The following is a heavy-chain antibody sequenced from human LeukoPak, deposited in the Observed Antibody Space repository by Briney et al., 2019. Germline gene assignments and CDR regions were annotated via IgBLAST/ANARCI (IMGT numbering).Heavy chain of an antibody. V-gene: IGHV3-7*01. D-gene: IGHD3-16*01. CDR2: IKHDESEK. CDR1: GFSFNSDW. J-gene: IGHJ4*02. Sequence: GGSWRLSWAASGFSFNSDWMDWVRQAPGKGLEWVANIKHDESEKNYLDSVKGRFTISRDNAQNSLYLQMNGLRVEDTAVYYCTRRLDDWGQGTLVTVSS. CDR3: TRRLDD.